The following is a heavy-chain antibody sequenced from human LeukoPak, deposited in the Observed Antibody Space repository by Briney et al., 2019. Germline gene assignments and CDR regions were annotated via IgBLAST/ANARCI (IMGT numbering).Heavy chain of an antibody. D-gene: IGHD3-22*01. CDR3: ARGRYYDNSVYYYFDY. V-gene: IGHV3-23*01. CDR1: GFTFSNCA. J-gene: IGHJ4*02. CDR2: TSGSGGST. Sequence: PGGSLRLSCAASGFTFSNCAMSWVRQAPGKGLEWVSATSGSGGSTYYADSVKGRFTISRDTSKNTLYLQMNSLRAEDTAVYYCARGRYYDNSVYYYFDYWGQGTLVTVSS.